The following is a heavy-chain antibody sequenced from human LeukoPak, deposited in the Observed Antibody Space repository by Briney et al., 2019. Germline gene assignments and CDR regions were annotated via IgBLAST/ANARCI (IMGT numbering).Heavy chain of an antibody. J-gene: IGHJ3*02. CDR1: GGSISSSSYY. CDR2: IYYSGST. CDR3: ARAFFGVAIRHHDAFDI. D-gene: IGHD3-3*01. Sequence: SETLSLTCTVSGGSISSSSYYWGWIRQPPGKGLEWIGSIYYSGSTYYNPSLKSRITISVDTSKNQFSLKLSSVTAADTAVYYCARAFFGVAIRHHDAFDIWGQGTMVTVSS. V-gene: IGHV4-39*07.